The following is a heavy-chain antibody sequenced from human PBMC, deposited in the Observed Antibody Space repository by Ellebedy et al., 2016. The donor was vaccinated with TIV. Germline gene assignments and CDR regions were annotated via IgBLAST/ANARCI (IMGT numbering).Heavy chain of an antibody. D-gene: IGHD3-16*01. J-gene: IGHJ4*02. CDR3: ARGLGADY. CDR2: IYYSGST. Sequence: SETLSLXCTVSGGSISSSSYYWGWIRQPPGKGLEWIGSIYYSGSTYYNPSLKSRVTISVDTSKNQFSLKLSSVTAADTAVYYCARGLGADYWGQGTLVTVSS. CDR1: GGSISSSSYY. V-gene: IGHV4-39*01.